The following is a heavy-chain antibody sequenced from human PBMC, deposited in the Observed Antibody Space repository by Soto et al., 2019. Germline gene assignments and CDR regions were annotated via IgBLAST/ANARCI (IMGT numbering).Heavy chain of an antibody. CDR2: IYPADSDA. CDR3: ARSATPRYYFYF. CDR1: GYSFTSYW. Sequence: GESLKISCKGSGYSFTSYWIGWVRQMPGKGLEWMGIIYPADSDARYSPSFQGQVTISADKSISTAYLQWSSLEASDTAMYYCARSATPRYYFYFWGQGTLVTVSS. V-gene: IGHV5-51*01. D-gene: IGHD3-3*01. J-gene: IGHJ4*02.